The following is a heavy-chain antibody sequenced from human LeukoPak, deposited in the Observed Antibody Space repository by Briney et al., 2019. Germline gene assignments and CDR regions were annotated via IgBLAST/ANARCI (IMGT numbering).Heavy chain of an antibody. J-gene: IGHJ4*01. CDR1: GGSISSYY. CDR3: ARRLLSGDSSAFDY. CDR2: IYYSGST. Sequence: SETLSLTCSVSGGSISSYYWSWIRQPPGKGLEWIGYIYYSGSTNYNPSLKSRVTISVDTSKNQFSLKLSSVTAADTAVYYCARRLLSGDSSAFDYWGHGTLVTVSS. V-gene: IGHV4-59*08. D-gene: IGHD3-22*01.